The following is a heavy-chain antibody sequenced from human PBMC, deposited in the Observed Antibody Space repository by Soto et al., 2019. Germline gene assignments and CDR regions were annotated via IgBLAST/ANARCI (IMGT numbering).Heavy chain of an antibody. CDR2: VYDVDGT. J-gene: IGHJ3*01. CDR3: ASWLLKEHAYDV. D-gene: IGHD3-22*01. Sequence: DVQLVESGGGLIQPGGSLRLSCAAFGLTVSGKKYVAWVRQAPGKGLEWVSAVYDVDGTYYADSVKGRFTVSRDSSKTRVYLQMNSMRPDDTAIDFCASWLLKEHAYDVWGLGTTVAVSS. CDR1: GLTVSGKKY. V-gene: IGHV3-53*01.